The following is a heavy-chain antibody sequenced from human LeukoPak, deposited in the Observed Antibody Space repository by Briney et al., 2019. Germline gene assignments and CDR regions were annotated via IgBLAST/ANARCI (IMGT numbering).Heavy chain of an antibody. CDR2: ISSSSSYT. CDR1: GFTFSDYY. Sequence: GGSLRLSCAASGFTFSDYYMSWIRQAPGKGLEWVSYISSSSSYTNYADSVKGRFTISRDNAKDSLYLQMNSLRAEDTAVYYCARGRDYGDPGDYWGQGTLVTVSS. V-gene: IGHV3-11*06. D-gene: IGHD4-17*01. CDR3: ARGRDYGDPGDY. J-gene: IGHJ4*02.